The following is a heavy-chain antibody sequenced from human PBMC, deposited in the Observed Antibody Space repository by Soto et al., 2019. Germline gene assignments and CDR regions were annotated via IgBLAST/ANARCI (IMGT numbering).Heavy chain of an antibody. CDR3: ERAESSGWRDD. CDR1: GDNVSIVSPA. V-gene: IGHV6-1*01. CDR2: TYYRFKWYN. J-gene: IGHJ4*01. Sequence: RRLSLTSAMSGDNVSIVSPAWDWSRRSPSRGLELLGRTYYRFKWYNDYAVSVKSGITITPDTPKNQYVLQLNAAAPDDSAVYYCERAESSGWRDDWGQGTMVTVSS. D-gene: IGHD6-19*01.